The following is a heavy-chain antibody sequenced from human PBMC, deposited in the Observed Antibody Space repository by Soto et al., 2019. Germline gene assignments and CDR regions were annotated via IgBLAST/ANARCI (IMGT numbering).Heavy chain of an antibody. CDR2: IYYSGST. J-gene: IGHJ5*02. CDR1: GDSITGYY. D-gene: IGHD5-12*01. CDR3: ARAGVATIYPGNNWFDP. Sequence: SETLSLTCTVSGDSITGYYWGWIRQPPGKGLEWVASIYYSGSTYNNPSVKSRVTISVDTSKNQFSLNLSSVTAADTAMYYCARAGVATIYPGNNWFDPWGQGTLVT. V-gene: IGHV4-38-2*02.